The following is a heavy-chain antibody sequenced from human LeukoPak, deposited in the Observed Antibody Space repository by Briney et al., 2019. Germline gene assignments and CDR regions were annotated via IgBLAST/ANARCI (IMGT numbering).Heavy chain of an antibody. CDR1: GGSISSGGYY. V-gene: IGHV4-31*03. J-gene: IGHJ5*02. CDR2: IYYSGST. CDR3: ARKTPHCSSTSCYPPYHRFDP. Sequence: SQTLSLTCTVSGGSISSGGYYWSWIRQHPGKGLEWIGYIYYSGSTYYNPSLKSRVTISVDTSKNQFSLKLSSVTAADTAVYYCARKTPHCSSTSCYPPYHRFDPWGQGNLVNVS. D-gene: IGHD2-2*01.